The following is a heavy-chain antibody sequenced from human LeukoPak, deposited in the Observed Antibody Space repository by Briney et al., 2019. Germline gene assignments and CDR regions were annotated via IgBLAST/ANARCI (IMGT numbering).Heavy chain of an antibody. V-gene: IGHV3-21*01. J-gene: IGHJ3*02. CDR3: ARVVTVGALIDAFDI. D-gene: IGHD1-26*01. Sequence: GGSLRLSCAASGFTFSSYSMNWVRQAPGKGLEWVSSISSSSSYIYYADSVKGRFTISRDNAKNSLYLQMNSLRAEDTAVYYCARVVTVGALIDAFDIWGQGTMVTVSS. CDR1: GFTFSSYS. CDR2: ISSSSSYI.